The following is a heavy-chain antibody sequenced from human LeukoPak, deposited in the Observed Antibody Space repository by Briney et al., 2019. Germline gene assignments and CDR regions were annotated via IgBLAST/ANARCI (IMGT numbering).Heavy chain of an antibody. V-gene: IGHV3-48*03. CDR2: ISSRGGTI. CDR1: GFTFSSYE. Sequence: GGSLRLSCAASGFTFSSYEMDWVRQAPGKGLEWISYISSRGGTIYYADSVKGRFTISRDNAKNSLYLQMSSLRDEDTAVYYCARVGYSGWNLEYWGQGTLVTVSS. J-gene: IGHJ4*02. D-gene: IGHD5-12*01. CDR3: ARVGYSGWNLEY.